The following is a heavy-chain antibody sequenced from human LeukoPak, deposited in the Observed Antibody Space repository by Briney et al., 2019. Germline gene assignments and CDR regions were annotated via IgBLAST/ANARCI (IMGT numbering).Heavy chain of an antibody. CDR3: ARDRDLWFGELGGHFDY. V-gene: IGHV3-21*01. D-gene: IGHD3-10*01. CDR2: ISSSSSYI. Sequence: GGSLRLSCAASGFTFGSYSMNWVRQAPGKGLEWVSSISSSSSYIYYADSVKGRFTISRDNAKNSLYLQMNSLRAEDTAVYYCARDRDLWFGELGGHFDYWGQGTLVTVSS. CDR1: GFTFGSYS. J-gene: IGHJ4*02.